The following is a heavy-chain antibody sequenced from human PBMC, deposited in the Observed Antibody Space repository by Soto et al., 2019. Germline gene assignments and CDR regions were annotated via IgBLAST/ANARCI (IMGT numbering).Heavy chain of an antibody. CDR3: ARVSATGTRWFDP. J-gene: IGHJ5*02. CDR1: GGSISSGAFY. CDR2: ISHRGTT. Sequence: TLSLTCTVSGGSISSGAFYWGWIRQHPGKGLEWIGYISHRGTTYYTPSLKSRVSLSVDPSKSQFSLNVSSVTAADTAVYYCARVSATGTRWFDPWGPGTLVTVSS. V-gene: IGHV4-31*03. D-gene: IGHD6-13*01.